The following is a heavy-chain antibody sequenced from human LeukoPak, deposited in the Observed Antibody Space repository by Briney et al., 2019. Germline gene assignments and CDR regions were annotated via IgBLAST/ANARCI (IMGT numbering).Heavy chain of an antibody. CDR1: GYTFTSYG. D-gene: IGHD1-26*01. CDR2: ISAYNGNT. J-gene: IGHJ5*02. V-gene: IGHV1-18*01. Sequence: ASVKVSCKASGYTFTSYGTSWVRQAPGQGLEWMGWISAYNGNTNYAQKLQGRVTMTEDTSTDTAYMELSSLRSEDTAVYYCATDGGSYNGWFDPWGQGTLVTVSS. CDR3: ATDGGSYNGWFDP.